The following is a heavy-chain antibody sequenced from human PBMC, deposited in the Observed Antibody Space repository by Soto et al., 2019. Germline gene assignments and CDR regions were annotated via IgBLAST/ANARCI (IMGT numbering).Heavy chain of an antibody. CDR2: ISGSGGSP. J-gene: IGHJ2*01. Sequence: EVQLLESGGGLLQPGGSLRLSCAASGFTVSIYAMSWVRRAQGKGLEWVSAISGSGGSPYYADSVKGRFTVSRDNSKDTVYLKVNSLRVEDTAVYYCARVLGRVAVDWYFDLWGRGTLVTVSS. D-gene: IGHD6-19*01. CDR3: ARVLGRVAVDWYFDL. V-gene: IGHV3-23*01. CDR1: GFTVSIYA.